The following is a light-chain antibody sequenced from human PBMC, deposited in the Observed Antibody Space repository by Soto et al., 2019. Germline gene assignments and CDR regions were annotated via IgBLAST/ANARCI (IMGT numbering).Light chain of an antibody. CDR2: GNS. Sequence: QAVVTQPPSVSGAPGQRVTISCTGSSSNIGAGYDVHWYQQLPGTAPKVFIYGNSNRPSGVPDRFSGSKSGTSASLAITGLQAEDEADYYCQSYDTSLSGSVFGGGTKLT. CDR3: QSYDTSLSGSV. J-gene: IGLJ2*01. CDR1: SSNIGAGYD. V-gene: IGLV1-40*01.